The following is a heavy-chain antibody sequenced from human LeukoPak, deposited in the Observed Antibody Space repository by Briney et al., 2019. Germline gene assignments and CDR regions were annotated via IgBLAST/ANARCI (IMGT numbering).Heavy chain of an antibody. CDR1: GYTFTSSY. V-gene: IGHV1-46*01. CDR2: IYPRDGST. CDR3: ARDQEGFDY. Sequence: ASVKVSCKASGYTFTSSYIHWVRQAPGQGLERMGMIYPRDGSTSYAQKFQGRVTVTRDTSTSTVHMELSGLRSEDTAVYYCARDQEGFDYWGQGTLVTVSS. J-gene: IGHJ4*02.